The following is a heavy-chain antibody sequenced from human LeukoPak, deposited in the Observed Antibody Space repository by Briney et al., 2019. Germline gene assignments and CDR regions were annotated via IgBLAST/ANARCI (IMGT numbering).Heavy chain of an antibody. CDR2: RWYDGSNK. J-gene: IGHJ6*02. CDR3: ARDRESSGWLDYYYGMDV. D-gene: IGHD6-19*01. CDR1: GFTFSSYG. V-gene: IGHV3-33*01. Sequence: GGSLRLSCAASGFTFSSYGMHLVRQAPGKGLEWVAVRWYDGSNKYYADSVKGRFTISRDNSKNTLYLQMNSLRAEDTAVYYCARDRESSGWLDYYYGMDVWGQGTTVTVSS.